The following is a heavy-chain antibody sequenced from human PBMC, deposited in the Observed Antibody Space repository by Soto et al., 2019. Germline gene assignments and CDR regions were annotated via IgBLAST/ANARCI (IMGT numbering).Heavy chain of an antibody. Sequence: ASVKVSCKASGYTFTSYGISWVRQAPGQGLEWMGWISAYNGNTNYAQKLQGRVTMTTDTSTSTAYMELRSLRSDDTAVYYCARVPQFGFDYGDYWDYSYFDYWGQGTLVTVSS. CDR3: ARVPQFGFDYGDYWDYSYFDY. D-gene: IGHD4-17*01. CDR2: ISAYNGNT. J-gene: IGHJ4*02. V-gene: IGHV1-18*01. CDR1: GYTFTSYG.